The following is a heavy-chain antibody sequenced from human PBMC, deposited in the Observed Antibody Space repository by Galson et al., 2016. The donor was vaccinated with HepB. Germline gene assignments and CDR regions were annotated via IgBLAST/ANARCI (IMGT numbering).Heavy chain of an antibody. Sequence: QSGAEVKKAGESLKISCKGSGYKFTNYWIGWVRQMPGKGLEWMGIIYPDDSDTRYNPAFQGQVTISADKSISTAYLQWRSLKASDTARYFCARSQSSSWYFQGVYWGQGTPVTVYS. CDR2: IYPDDSDT. CDR3: ARSQSSSWYFQGVY. D-gene: IGHD6-13*01. CDR1: GYKFTNYW. V-gene: IGHV5-51*01. J-gene: IGHJ4*02.